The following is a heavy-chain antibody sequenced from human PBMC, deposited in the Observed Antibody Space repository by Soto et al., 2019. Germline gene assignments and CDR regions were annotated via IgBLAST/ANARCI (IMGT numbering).Heavy chain of an antibody. CDR2: ISSSSSTI. CDR3: ASPKGTVPPYYYYGMDV. CDR1: GFTFSSYS. J-gene: IGHJ6*02. V-gene: IGHV3-48*01. Sequence: EVQLVESGGGLVQPGGSLRLSCAASGFTFSSYSMNWVRQAPGKGMEWVTYISSSSSTIYYADSVKGRFTISRDNAKNSLYLQMNSLRAEDTAVYYCASPKGTVPPYYYYGMDVWGQGTTVTVSS. D-gene: IGHD1-1*01.